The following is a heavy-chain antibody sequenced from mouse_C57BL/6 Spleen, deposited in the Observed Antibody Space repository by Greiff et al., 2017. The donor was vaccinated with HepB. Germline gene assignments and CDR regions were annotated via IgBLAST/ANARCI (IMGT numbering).Heavy chain of an antibody. D-gene: IGHD1-1*01. CDR2: IDTSDSET. Sequence: QVQLQQPGAELVRPGSSVKLSCKASGYTFTSYWMHWVKQRPIQGLEWIGNIDTSDSETHYNQKFKDKATLTVDKSSSTAYMQLSSLTSEDSAVYYCARGGVVAHFDYWGQGTTLTVSS. V-gene: IGHV1-52*01. CDR1: GYTFTSYW. J-gene: IGHJ2*01. CDR3: ARGGVVAHFDY.